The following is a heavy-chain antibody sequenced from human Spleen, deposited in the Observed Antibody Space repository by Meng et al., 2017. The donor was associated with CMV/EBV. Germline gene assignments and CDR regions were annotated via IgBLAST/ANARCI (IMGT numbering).Heavy chain of an antibody. Sequence: GGSLRLSCAASGFTFSSYGMNWVRQAPGKGLEWVAFIRYDGYNRYYGDPMEGRFTISRDNSKNTLYLELSSLRVEDTAVYFCAKDSDYCSSTSCMDGFDYWGQGTLVTVSS. CDR2: IRYDGYNR. CDR1: GFTFSSYG. J-gene: IGHJ4*02. D-gene: IGHD2-2*01. CDR3: AKDSDYCSSTSCMDGFDY. V-gene: IGHV3-30*02.